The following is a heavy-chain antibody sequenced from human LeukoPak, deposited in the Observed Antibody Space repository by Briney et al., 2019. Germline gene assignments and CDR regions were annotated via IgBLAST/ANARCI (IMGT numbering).Heavy chain of an antibody. Sequence: ASVKVSCKASGYTFTGYYMHWVRQAPGQGLEWMGWINPNSGGTNYAQKFQGWVTMTRDTSISTAYMELSRLRSDDTAVYYCARGSGYYYVAFPFDYWGQGTLVTVSS. V-gene: IGHV1-2*04. J-gene: IGHJ4*02. D-gene: IGHD3-22*01. CDR3: ARGSGYYYVAFPFDY. CDR1: GYTFTGYY. CDR2: INPNSGGT.